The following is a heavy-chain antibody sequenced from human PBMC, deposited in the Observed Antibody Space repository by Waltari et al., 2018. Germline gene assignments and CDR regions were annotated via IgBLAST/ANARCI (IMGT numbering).Heavy chain of an antibody. Sequence: QVQLVQSGAEVKKPGSSVKVSCKASGGTFSSYAISWVRQAPGQGLEWMGGIIPIFGTANYGQKFQGRVTITADESTSTAYMELSSLRSEDTAVYYCARASEAGGYYDSSGYYQYWGQGTLVTVSS. CDR3: ARASEAGGYYDSSGYYQY. CDR1: GGTFSSYA. CDR2: IIPIFGTA. D-gene: IGHD3-22*01. J-gene: IGHJ4*02. V-gene: IGHV1-69*01.